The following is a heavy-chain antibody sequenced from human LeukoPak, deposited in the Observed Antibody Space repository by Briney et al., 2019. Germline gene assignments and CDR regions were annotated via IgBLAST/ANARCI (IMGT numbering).Heavy chain of an antibody. CDR1: GFTFSNYA. CDR2: ISGSDGNT. V-gene: IGHV3-23*01. D-gene: IGHD3-10*01. CDR3: ARDSSMLRGPLVIYYFDF. J-gene: IGHJ4*02. Sequence: PGGSLRLSCAASGFTFSNYAMSWVRQAPGKGLEWVSAISGSDGNTYYADSVKGRFTISRDNSKNTLYLQMNSLRVEDTAVYYCARDSSMLRGPLVIYYFDFWGQGTLVTVSS.